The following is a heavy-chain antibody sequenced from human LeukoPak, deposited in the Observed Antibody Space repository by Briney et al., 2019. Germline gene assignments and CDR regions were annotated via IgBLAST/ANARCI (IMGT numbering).Heavy chain of an antibody. J-gene: IGHJ4*02. CDR3: ARVPYYYDSSGYPTKFDY. D-gene: IGHD3-22*01. CDR1: GGSFSGYY. CDR2: INHSGST. V-gene: IGHV4-34*01. Sequence: SETLSLTCAVCGGSFSGYYWSWIRQPPGKGLEWIGEINHSGSTNYNPSLKSRVTISVDTSKNQFSLKLSSVTAADTAVYYCARVPYYYDSSGYPTKFDYWGQGTLVTVSS.